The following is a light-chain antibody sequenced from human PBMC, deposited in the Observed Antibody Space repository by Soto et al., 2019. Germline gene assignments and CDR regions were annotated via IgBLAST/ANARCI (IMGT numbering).Light chain of an antibody. V-gene: IGKV3-20*01. J-gene: IGKJ1*01. CDR1: QSVSSSY. CDR2: DAS. CDR3: QHYDSSRT. Sequence: EIVLTQSPGTLSLSPGERATLSCRASQSVSSSYLAWYQQNPGQAPRLLIYDASSRATGIPDRFSGSWSGTYFTLTISRLEPEDFAVYYCQHYDSSRTFGQGTKVEIK.